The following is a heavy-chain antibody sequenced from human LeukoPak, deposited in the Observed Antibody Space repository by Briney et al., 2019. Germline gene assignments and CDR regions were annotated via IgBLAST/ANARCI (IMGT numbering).Heavy chain of an antibody. D-gene: IGHD1-1*01. J-gene: IGHJ4*02. CDR2: ISYDGSNK. V-gene: IGHV3-30-3*01. CDR1: GFTFSSYA. CDR3: AKVSKQLELPAEANFDY. Sequence: PGRSLRLSCAASGFTFSSYAMHWVRQAPGKGLEWVAVISYDGSNKYYADSVKGRFTISRDNSKNTLYLQMNSLRAEDTAVYYCAKVSKQLELPAEANFDYWGQGTLVTVSS.